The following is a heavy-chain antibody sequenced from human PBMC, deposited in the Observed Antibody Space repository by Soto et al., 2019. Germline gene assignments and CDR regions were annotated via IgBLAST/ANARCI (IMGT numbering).Heavy chain of an antibody. D-gene: IGHD4-17*01. CDR1: GSTFSGSA. CDR3: TRLFAYGDACDI. V-gene: IGHV3-73*01. CDR2: IRSKVNNYST. Sequence: EVHLVESGGGSVQPGGALKPSCAASGSTFSGSAMHWVRQASGKGLERVGRIRSKVNNYSTAYAASMKGRSIISRDDSNNTAYLQMNSLKTEDTAVYYFTRLFAYGDACDIWGQGTMVTVSS. J-gene: IGHJ3*02.